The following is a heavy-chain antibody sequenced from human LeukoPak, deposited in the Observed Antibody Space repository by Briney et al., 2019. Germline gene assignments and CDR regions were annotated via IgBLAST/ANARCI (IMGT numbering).Heavy chain of an antibody. D-gene: IGHD6-19*01. Sequence: GGSLRLSCTASGFXFSFFAISWLRQPPGKGLEWVSTINANSGATSYAASVRGRFTISRDNSKNKLYLQLNSLRAEDTAVYYCAKPISGGLAVTADWFDPWGQGILVVVSS. J-gene: IGHJ5*01. CDR3: AKPISGGLAVTADWFDP. CDR2: INANSGAT. CDR1: GFXFSFFA. V-gene: IGHV3-23*01.